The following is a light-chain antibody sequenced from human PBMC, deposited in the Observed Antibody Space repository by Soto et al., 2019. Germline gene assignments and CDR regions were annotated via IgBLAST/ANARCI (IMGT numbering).Light chain of an antibody. V-gene: IGLV1-44*01. Sequence: QSVLTQPPSASGTPGQRVTISCSGSSSNIGSNPVNWYQQLPGTAPKLLIYSNNKRPSGVPDRFSGSKSGTSASLAISAPQSEDEVDYFCAEWDSSLNAHLLFGGGNKLTVL. CDR3: AEWDSSLNAHLL. CDR1: SSNIGSNP. CDR2: SNN. J-gene: IGLJ2*01.